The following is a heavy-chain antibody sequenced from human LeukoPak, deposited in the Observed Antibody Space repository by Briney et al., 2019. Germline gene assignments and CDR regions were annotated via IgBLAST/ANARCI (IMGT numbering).Heavy chain of an antibody. D-gene: IGHD6-13*01. CDR2: IYAGGTT. CDR3: ARDSRGWYDH. J-gene: IGHJ5*02. CDR1: GFTVSTNY. V-gene: IGHV3-53*01. Sequence: GSFRLSCAASGFTVSTNYMSWVRQAPGRGLEWASVIYAGGTTYYADSVRGRFTISRDNSTNTLYLQMNSLRDEDTAVYYCARDSRGWYDHWGQGTPVNVPS.